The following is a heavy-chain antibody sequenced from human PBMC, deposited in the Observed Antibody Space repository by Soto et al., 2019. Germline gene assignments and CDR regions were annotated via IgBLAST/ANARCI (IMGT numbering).Heavy chain of an antibody. J-gene: IGHJ6*02. CDR3: AREKTSYGMDV. CDR1: GYTFTSYD. Sequence: QVQLVQSGAEVKKPGASVKVSCKASGYTFTSYDINWVRQATGQGLEWMGWMNPNSGNTGYAQKFQGRVTMSSNTSISTAYMELSSLRYENTAVYYGAREKTSYGMDVWGQGTTVTVSS. V-gene: IGHV1-8*01. CDR2: MNPNSGNT.